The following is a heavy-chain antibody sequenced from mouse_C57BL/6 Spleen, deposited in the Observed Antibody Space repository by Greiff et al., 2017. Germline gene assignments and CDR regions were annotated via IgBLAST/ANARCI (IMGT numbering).Heavy chain of an antibody. Sequence: VQLVESGPGLVQPSQSLSITCTASGFSLTSYCVHWVRQSPGKGLEWLGVIWSGGSTDYDAAFISRLSISKNNSKSNVFFRMNSLQADDTAIYYCARVATYFDDWGKGTTLTVSS. CDR2: IWSGGST. CDR1: GFSLTSYC. D-gene: IGHD1-1*01. CDR3: ARVATYFDD. J-gene: IGHJ2*01. V-gene: IGHV2-2*01.